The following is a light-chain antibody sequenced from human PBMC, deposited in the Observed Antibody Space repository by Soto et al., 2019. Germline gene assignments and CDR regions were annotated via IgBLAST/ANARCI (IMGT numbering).Light chain of an antibody. V-gene: IGKV1-5*01. J-gene: IGKJ2*01. CDR1: QSISSW. CDR3: QQYNSAYT. Sequence: DIQMTQSPSTLSASVGDRVTITCRASQSISSWLAWYQQKPGKAPKLLIYDASSLESGVPSRFSGSGSGTEFTLTISSPQPDDFATYYCQQYNSAYTFGQGTKLEIK. CDR2: DAS.